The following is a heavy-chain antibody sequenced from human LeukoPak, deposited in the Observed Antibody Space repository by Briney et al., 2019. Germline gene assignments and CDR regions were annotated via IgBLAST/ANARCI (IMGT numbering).Heavy chain of an antibody. V-gene: IGHV1-2*06. CDR3: ARDHYSVRVRGVIITPGY. Sequence: GASVKVSCKASGYTFTGYYMHWLGQPLGKGLEWMGRFNLNSGGTNYAQKFQGRVTMTRDTSISTAYMELSRLRSDDTAVYYCARDHYSVRVRGVIITPGYWGQGTLVTVSS. CDR2: FNLNSGGT. J-gene: IGHJ4*02. D-gene: IGHD3-10*01. CDR1: GYTFTGYY.